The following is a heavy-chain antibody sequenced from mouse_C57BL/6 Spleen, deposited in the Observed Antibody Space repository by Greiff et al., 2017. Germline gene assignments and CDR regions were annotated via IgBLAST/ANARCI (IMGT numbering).Heavy chain of an antibody. V-gene: IGHV3-6*01. Sequence: VQLQQSGPGLVKPSQSLSLTCSVTGYSITSGYYWNWIRQFPGNKLEWMGYISYDGSNNYNPSLKNRISITRDTSKNQFFLKLNSVTTEDTATYYCAREDDYDGVYFDYWGQGTTLTVSS. J-gene: IGHJ2*01. D-gene: IGHD2-4*01. CDR1: GYSITSGYY. CDR2: ISYDGSN. CDR3: AREDDYDGVYFDY.